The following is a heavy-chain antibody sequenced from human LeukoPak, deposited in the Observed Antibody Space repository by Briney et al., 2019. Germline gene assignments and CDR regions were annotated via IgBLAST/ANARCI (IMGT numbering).Heavy chain of an antibody. J-gene: IGHJ6*02. CDR1: GGSISSYY. CDR3: AKDRPRRAMVTWGAYYYGMDV. D-gene: IGHD5-18*01. CDR2: IYYSGST. V-gene: IGHV4-59*01. Sequence: PSETLSLTCTVSGGSISSYYWSWIRQPPGKGLEGIGYIYYSGSTNYNPSLKGRVTISVDTSKNQFPLKLSSVTAADTAVYYCAKDRPRRAMVTWGAYYYGMDVWGQGTTVTVSS.